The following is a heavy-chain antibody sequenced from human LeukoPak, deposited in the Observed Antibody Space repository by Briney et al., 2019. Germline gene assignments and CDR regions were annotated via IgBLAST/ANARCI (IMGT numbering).Heavy chain of an antibody. CDR2: ISGSGGST. Sequence: GGSLRLSCAASGFTFSSYAMSWVRQAPGKGLEWVSAISGSGGSTYYADSVKGRFTISGDNSKNTLYLQMNSLRAEDTAVYYCAKDQSRLRYFDWFDYWGQGALVTVSS. J-gene: IGHJ4*02. CDR1: GFTFSSYA. CDR3: AKDQSRLRYFDWFDY. V-gene: IGHV3-23*01. D-gene: IGHD3-9*01.